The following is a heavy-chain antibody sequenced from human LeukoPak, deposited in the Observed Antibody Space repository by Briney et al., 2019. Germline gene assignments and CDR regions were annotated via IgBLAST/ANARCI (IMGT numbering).Heavy chain of an antibody. J-gene: IGHJ3*02. Sequence: GGSLRLSCAASGFTVSSNYMSRVRQAPGKGLKWVSEIYSDGSTYYAASVKGRFSISRDNSKNTVYLQMNSLRAEDTAVYYCARELREHGVFDIWGQGTMVTVSS. CDR1: GFTVSSNY. V-gene: IGHV3-53*01. CDR2: IYSDGST. D-gene: IGHD1-26*01. CDR3: ARELREHGVFDI.